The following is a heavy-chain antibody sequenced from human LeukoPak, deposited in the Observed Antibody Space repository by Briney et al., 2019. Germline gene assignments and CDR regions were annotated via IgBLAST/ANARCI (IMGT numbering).Heavy chain of an antibody. Sequence: PSETLSLTCTVSGGSISSYYWSWIRQPPGKGLEGIGYIYYSGSTNYNPSLKSRVTISGDTSKNQFSLKLSSVTAADTAVYYCARGTIFGVVIGHVDYWGQGTLVTVSS. D-gene: IGHD3-3*01. V-gene: IGHV4-59*01. J-gene: IGHJ4*02. CDR3: ARGTIFGVVIGHVDY. CDR2: IYYSGST. CDR1: GGSISSYY.